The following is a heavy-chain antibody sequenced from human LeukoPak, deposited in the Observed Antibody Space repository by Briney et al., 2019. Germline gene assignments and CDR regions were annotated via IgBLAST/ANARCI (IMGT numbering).Heavy chain of an antibody. CDR2: IKSKTDGGTT. Sequence: GGSLRLSCAASGFTFSSYGMHWVRQAPGKGLEWVGRIKSKTDGGTTDYAAPVKGRFAISRDDSKNTLYLQMNSLKTEDTAVYYCTTYPYYYDSSGYPIHAPGDYWGQGTLVTVSS. V-gene: IGHV3-15*07. D-gene: IGHD3-22*01. J-gene: IGHJ4*02. CDR1: GFTFSSYG. CDR3: TTYPYYYDSSGYPIHAPGDY.